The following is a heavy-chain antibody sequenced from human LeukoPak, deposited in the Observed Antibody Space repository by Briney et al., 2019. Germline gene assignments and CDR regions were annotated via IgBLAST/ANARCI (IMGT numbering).Heavy chain of an antibody. V-gene: IGHV4-59*08. CDR3: ARRRAVVAGPTFGY. Sequence: SETLSLTCTVSGDSISSNYYWSWIRQPPGKGLEWIGYIYHSGSTNYNPSLKSRVTISVDTSKNQFSLNLSSVTAADTAVYYCARRRAVVAGPTFGYWGQGTLVTVSS. J-gene: IGHJ4*02. D-gene: IGHD6-19*01. CDR1: GDSISSNYY. CDR2: IYHSGST.